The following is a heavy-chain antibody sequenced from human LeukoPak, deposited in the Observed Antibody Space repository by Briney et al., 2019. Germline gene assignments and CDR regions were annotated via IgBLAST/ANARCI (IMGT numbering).Heavy chain of an antibody. V-gene: IGHV4-4*07. Sequence: PSETLSLTCTVSGDSISSYYWSWIRQPAGKGLEWIGRIHASGSTRYNPSLKSRVTMSVDTSKNQFSLKLSSVTAADTAVYFCARGMAAAYDYNWFDPWGQGTLVTVSS. CDR2: IHASGST. CDR1: GDSISSYY. D-gene: IGHD5-12*01. CDR3: ARGMAAAYDYNWFDP. J-gene: IGHJ5*02.